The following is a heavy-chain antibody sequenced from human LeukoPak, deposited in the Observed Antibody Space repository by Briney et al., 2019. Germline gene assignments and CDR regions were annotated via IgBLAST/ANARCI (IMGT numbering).Heavy chain of an antibody. J-gene: IGHJ5*02. D-gene: IGHD3-10*01. CDR3: ARHVGFITMVRGVINNNWFDP. CDR2: FYYSGST. Sequence: SETLSLTCTVSGGSISSRPYSWGWIRQPPGKGLEWLGSFYYSGSTYYKPSLKSRLTISVDTSKKQFSLKLSSVTAADTAVYYCARHVGFITMVRGVINNNWFDPWGQGTLVTVSS. V-gene: IGHV4-39*01. CDR1: GGSISSRPYS.